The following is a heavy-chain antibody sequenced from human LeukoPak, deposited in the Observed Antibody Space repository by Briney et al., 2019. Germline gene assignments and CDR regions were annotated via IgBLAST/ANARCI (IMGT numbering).Heavy chain of an antibody. Sequence: PSETLSLTCTVSGGSISSSSYYWGWIRQPPGKGLEWIGSIYYSGSTYYNPSLKSRVTISVDTSKNQFSLKLSSVTAADTAVYYCARGDCSSTSCYPDTWFDPWGQGTLVTVSS. J-gene: IGHJ5*02. V-gene: IGHV4-39*07. CDR3: ARGDCSSTSCYPDTWFDP. CDR1: GGSISSSSYY. CDR2: IYYSGST. D-gene: IGHD2-2*01.